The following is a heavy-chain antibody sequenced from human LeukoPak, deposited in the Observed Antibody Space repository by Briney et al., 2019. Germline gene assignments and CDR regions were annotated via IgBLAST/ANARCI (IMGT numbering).Heavy chain of an antibody. CDR3: AKVSYSQLVERAGVFDI. Sequence: GGSLRLSCAASGFTFSSYGMHWVRQAPGKGLEWVTFIRHDGSNTYYADSVKGRFTISRDNSKNTLYLQMNSLRAEDAAVYYCAKVSYSQLVERAGVFDIWGQGTMVTVPS. D-gene: IGHD6-13*01. CDR1: GFTFSSYG. J-gene: IGHJ3*02. CDR2: IRHDGSNT. V-gene: IGHV3-30*02.